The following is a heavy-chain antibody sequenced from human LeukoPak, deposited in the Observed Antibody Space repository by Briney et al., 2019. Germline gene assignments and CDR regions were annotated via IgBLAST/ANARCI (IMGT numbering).Heavy chain of an antibody. CDR3: ARAGSSGGGPDY. CDR1: GVTFSSYA. CDR2: ISSICGRT. J-gene: IGHJ4*02. D-gene: IGHD6-25*01. Sequence: PAGSLRLSCAASGVTFSSYAMNWVRQAPGKGLEYVSAISSICGRTYYAHYVQGRFTITRDNSKNTLYIQMGSLRAEDMAVYYCARAGSSGGGPDYWGQGTLVTVSS. V-gene: IGHV3-64*01.